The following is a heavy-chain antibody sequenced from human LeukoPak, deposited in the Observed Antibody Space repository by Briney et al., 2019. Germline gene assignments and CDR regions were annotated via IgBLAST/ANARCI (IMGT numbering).Heavy chain of an antibody. CDR1: GFTVSSNY. CDR2: ISSSGSTI. Sequence: PGGSLRLSCAASGFTVSSNYMSWVRQAPGKGLEWVSYISSSGSTIYYADSVKGRFTISRDNAKNSLYLQMNSLRAEDTAVYYCARMWFGETPFDPWGQGTLVTVSS. CDR3: ARMWFGETPFDP. V-gene: IGHV3-11*01. J-gene: IGHJ5*02. D-gene: IGHD3-10*01.